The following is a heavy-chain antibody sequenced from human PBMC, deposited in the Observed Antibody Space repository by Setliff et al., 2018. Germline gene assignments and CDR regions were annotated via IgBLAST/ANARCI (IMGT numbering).Heavy chain of an antibody. J-gene: IGHJ6*03. CDR3: ARGITSGGYWGQSSHYLDV. CDR1: GGSISGSSYY. V-gene: IGHV4-39*07. Sequence: LSLTCTVSGGSISGSSYYWGWIRQPPGKGLEWIGSMHYSGNTYYNPSLKSRFTISVDTSKNQLSLKVNSVTAADTAVYFCARGITSGGYWGQSSHYLDVWGKGTTVTVSS. CDR2: MHYSGNT. D-gene: IGHD3-22*01.